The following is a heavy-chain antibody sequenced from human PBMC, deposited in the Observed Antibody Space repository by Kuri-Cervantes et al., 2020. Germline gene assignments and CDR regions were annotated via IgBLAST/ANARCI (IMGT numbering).Heavy chain of an antibody. CDR2: IDTAGGT. D-gene: IGHD3-3*01. CDR3: ARDELAYDFWSGSFDY. V-gene: IGHV3-13*01. J-gene: IGHJ4*02. Sequence: GESLKISCAASGFTFSSYDMHWVRQATGKGPEWVSSIDTAGGTNYPGSVKGRFTISRENAKNSLYLQMNSLRAGDTAVYYCARDELAYDFWSGSFDYWGQGTLVTVSS. CDR1: GFTFSSYD.